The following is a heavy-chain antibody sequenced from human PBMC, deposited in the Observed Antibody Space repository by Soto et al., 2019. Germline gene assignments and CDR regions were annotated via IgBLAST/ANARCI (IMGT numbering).Heavy chain of an antibody. CDR3: ANVPSTVVTPKY. CDR1: GFTFSSDA. V-gene: IGHV3-23*01. J-gene: IGHJ4*02. D-gene: IGHD4-17*01. CDR2: ISGSGGST. Sequence: GGSLRLSCAASGFTFSSDAMSWVRQAPGKGLEWVSAISGSGGSTYYADSVKGRFTISRDNSKNTLYLQVNSRRAGAPAVYYCANVPSTVVTPKYWGQGTLVIVSS.